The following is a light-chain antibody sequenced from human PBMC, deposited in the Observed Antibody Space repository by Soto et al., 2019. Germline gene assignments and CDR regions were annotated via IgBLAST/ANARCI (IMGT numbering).Light chain of an antibody. CDR2: DVT. J-gene: IGLJ3*02. V-gene: IGLV2-11*01. CDR1: SSDVGAYNS. CDR3: CSYAGSYTWV. Sequence: QSALTQPRSVSGSPGPSVTISCTGTSSDVGAYNSVSWYQQHPGKAPKLMISDVTKRPSGVPDRLSGSKSGNTASLTISGLQAEDEADYYCCSYAGSYTWVFGGGTKLTVL.